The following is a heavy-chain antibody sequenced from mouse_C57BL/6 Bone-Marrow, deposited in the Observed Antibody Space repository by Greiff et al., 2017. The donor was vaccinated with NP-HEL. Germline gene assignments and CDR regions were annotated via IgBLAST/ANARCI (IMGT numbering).Heavy chain of an antibody. CDR1: GFSLTSYA. CDR3: AKKVPYYYGSSHFDY. CDR2: IWTGGGT. J-gene: IGHJ2*01. V-gene: IGHV2-9-1*01. D-gene: IGHD1-1*01. Sequence: VQLQQSGPGLVAPSQSLSITCTVSGFSLTSYAISWVRQPPGKGLEWLGVIWTGGGTNYNSALKSRLSISKDNSKSQVFLKMNSLQTDDTARYYCAKKVPYYYGSSHFDYWGQGTTLTVSS.